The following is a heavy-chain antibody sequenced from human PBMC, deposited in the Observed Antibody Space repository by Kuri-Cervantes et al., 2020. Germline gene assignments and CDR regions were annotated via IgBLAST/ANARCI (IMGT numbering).Heavy chain of an antibody. Sequence: GESLKISCAASGFTVSSNYMSWVRQAPGKGLEWVSVIYSGGSTYYADSVKGRFTISRDNSKNTLYLQMNSLRAEDTAVYYCARVGFGELRDWFDPWGQGTLVTVSS. V-gene: IGHV3-53*01. CDR3: ARVGFGELRDWFDP. CDR1: GFTVSSNY. D-gene: IGHD3-10*01. J-gene: IGHJ5*02. CDR2: IYSGGST.